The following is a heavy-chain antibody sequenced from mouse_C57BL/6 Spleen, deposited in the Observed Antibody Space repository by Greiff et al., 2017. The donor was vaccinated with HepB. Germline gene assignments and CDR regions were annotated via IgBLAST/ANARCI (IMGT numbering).Heavy chain of an antibody. CDR1: GFNIKDYY. CDR2: IDTEDGDT. CDR3: STGVYYGSYFDY. Sequence: EVQLQQSGAELVRPGASVKLSCTASGFNIKDYYMHWVKQRPEQGLEWIGRIDTEDGDTEYAPKFQGKATMTADTSSNTAYLQLSSLTSEATAVYYCSTGVYYGSYFDYWGQGTTLTVSS. D-gene: IGHD2-2*01. J-gene: IGHJ2*01. V-gene: IGHV14-1*01.